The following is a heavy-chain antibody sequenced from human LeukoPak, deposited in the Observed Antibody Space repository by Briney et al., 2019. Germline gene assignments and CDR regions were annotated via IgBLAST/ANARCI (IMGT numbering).Heavy chain of an antibody. J-gene: IGHJ4*02. D-gene: IGHD3-10*01. Sequence: SETLSLTCTVSGGSISTYYWSWIRQSPGKGLEWIGYIYYSGSTNYNPSLKSRVTISVDTSKNQFSLRLSSVTAADTAVYYCATTLHYYGSGSFPDYWGQGTLVTVSS. CDR3: ATTLHYYGSGSFPDY. CDR2: IYYSGST. CDR1: GGSISTYY. V-gene: IGHV4-59*01.